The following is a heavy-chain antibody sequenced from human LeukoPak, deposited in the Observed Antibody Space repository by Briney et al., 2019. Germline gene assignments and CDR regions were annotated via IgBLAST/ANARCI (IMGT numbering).Heavy chain of an antibody. J-gene: IGHJ4*02. CDR2: ISGSGGST. D-gene: IGHD4-17*01. CDR3: ATPSPYDYGDPRISFDY. V-gene: IGHV3-23*01. CDR1: GFTFSSYA. Sequence: GASLRLSCAASGFTFSSYAMSWVRQAPGKGLEWVSAISGSGGSTYYADSVKGRFTISRDNSKNTLYLQMNSLRAEDTAVYYCATPSPYDYGDPRISFDYWGQGTLVTVSS.